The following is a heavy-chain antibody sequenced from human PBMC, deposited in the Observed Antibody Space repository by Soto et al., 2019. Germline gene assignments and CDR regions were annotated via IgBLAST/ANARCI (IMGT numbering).Heavy chain of an antibody. CDR3: ARLVTVAYFSGNWFDP. J-gene: IGHJ5*02. D-gene: IGHD2-21*01. Sequence: ASVKVSCKASGYTFTSYDINWVRQATGQGLEKMGWMNPNSGNTGYAQKFQGRVTMTSNTSISTAYMELSSLRSEDTAVYYCARLVTVAYFSGNWFDPWGQGTLVTVSS. V-gene: IGHV1-8*01. CDR1: GYTFTSYD. CDR2: MNPNSGNT.